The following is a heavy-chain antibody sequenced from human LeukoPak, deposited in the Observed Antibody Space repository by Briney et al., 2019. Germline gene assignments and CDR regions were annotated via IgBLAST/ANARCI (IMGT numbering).Heavy chain of an antibody. CDR3: ARVGPGVLDY. D-gene: IGHD7-27*01. J-gene: IGHJ4*02. CDR2: INDNEIT. CDR1: GGSFSGHF. V-gene: IGHV4-34*01. Sequence: SETQSLTCAVYGGSFSGHFWSWIRQPPGKGLEWIVEINDNEITNSNPSLKSRVTVSVDTPKSQFSLNLSSVTAADTAVYYCARVGPGVLDYWGQGALVTVSS.